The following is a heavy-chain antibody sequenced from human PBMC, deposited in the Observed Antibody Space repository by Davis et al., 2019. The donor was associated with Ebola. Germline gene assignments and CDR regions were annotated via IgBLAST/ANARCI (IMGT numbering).Heavy chain of an antibody. J-gene: IGHJ6*04. CDR2: ISYDGSNK. D-gene: IGHD3-3*01. Sequence: GESLKISCAASGFTFSSYGMHWVRQAPGKGLEWVAVISYDGSNKYYADSVKGRFTISRDNSKKTMYLQMNSLTAEDTAVYYCARSGLSFGVVKYHYGMDVWGKGTTVTVSS. V-gene: IGHV3-30*03. CDR3: ARSGLSFGVVKYHYGMDV. CDR1: GFTFSSYG.